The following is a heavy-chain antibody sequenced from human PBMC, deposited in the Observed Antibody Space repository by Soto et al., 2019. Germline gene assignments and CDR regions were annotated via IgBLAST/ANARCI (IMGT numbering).Heavy chain of an antibody. D-gene: IGHD1-7*01. Sequence: GASVKVSCKTSGYTFTNHAIHWVRQAPGQGLEWMGWINAGKGDTKYPQRFQGRVTITRDTSASTAYMELSSLRSEDTAVYYCARNILGGTTDYWGPGILVTVSS. CDR3: ARNILGGTTDY. V-gene: IGHV1-3*01. CDR1: GYTFTNHA. J-gene: IGHJ4*02. CDR2: INAGKGDT.